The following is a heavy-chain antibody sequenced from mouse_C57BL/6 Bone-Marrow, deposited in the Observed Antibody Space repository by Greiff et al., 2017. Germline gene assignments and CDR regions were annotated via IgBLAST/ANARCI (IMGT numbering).Heavy chain of an antibody. Sequence: VQLQQPGAELVMPGASVKLSCKASGYTFTSYWMHWVKQRPGQGLEWIGEIDPSDSYTNYNQKFKGKSTLTVDKSSSTAYMQLSSLTSEDSAVYYCARSITTVVATRGYFDVWGTGTTVTVSS. CDR3: ARSITTVVATRGYFDV. CDR2: IDPSDSYT. V-gene: IGHV1-69*01. J-gene: IGHJ1*03. CDR1: GYTFTSYW. D-gene: IGHD1-1*01.